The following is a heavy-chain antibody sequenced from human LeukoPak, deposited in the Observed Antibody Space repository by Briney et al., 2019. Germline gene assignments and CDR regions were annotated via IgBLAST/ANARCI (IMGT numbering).Heavy chain of an antibody. V-gene: IGHV3-9*01. CDR1: GFTFDDYA. Sequence: GRSLRLSCAASGFTFDDYAMHWVRQAPGKGLEWVSGISWNSGSIGYADSVKGRFTISRDNAKNSLYLQMNSLRAEDTALYYCAKGFISGYYYNAFDIWGQGTMVTVSS. CDR2: ISWNSGSI. CDR3: AKGFISGYYYNAFDI. J-gene: IGHJ3*02. D-gene: IGHD3-22*01.